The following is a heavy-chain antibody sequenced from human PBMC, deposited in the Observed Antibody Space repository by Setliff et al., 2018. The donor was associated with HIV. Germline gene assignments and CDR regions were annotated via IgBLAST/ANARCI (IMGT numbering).Heavy chain of an antibody. Sequence: SVKVSCKASGGTFSSYAISWVRQAPGQGLEWMGGIIPILGIANYAQKFQGRVTITADESTSTAYMELSSLRSEDTAVHYCARVLYYYDSSGYYFLDPWGQGTLVTVS. J-gene: IGHJ5*02. CDR1: GGTFSSYA. CDR2: IIPILGIA. V-gene: IGHV1-69*10. CDR3: ARVLYYYDSSGYYFLDP. D-gene: IGHD3-22*01.